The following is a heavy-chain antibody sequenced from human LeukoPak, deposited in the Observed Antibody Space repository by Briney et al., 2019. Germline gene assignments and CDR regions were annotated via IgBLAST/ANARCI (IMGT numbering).Heavy chain of an antibody. V-gene: IGHV3-21*01. CDR3: ARDQNGASDY. CDR1: GFTFSSYS. D-gene: IGHD4-17*01. CDR2: ISSSSSYI. Sequence: PGGSLRLSCAASGFTFSSYSMDWVRQAPGKGLEWVSSISSSSSYIYYADSVNGRFTISRDNAKNSLYLQMSSLRDEDTAVYYCARDQNGASDYWGQGTLVTVSS. J-gene: IGHJ4*02.